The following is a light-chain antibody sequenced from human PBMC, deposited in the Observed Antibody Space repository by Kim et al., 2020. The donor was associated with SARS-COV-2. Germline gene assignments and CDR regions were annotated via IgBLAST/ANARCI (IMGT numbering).Light chain of an antibody. CDR3: QKYNSAPWT. Sequence: ASVGDRVTITCRASQDIANSLAWYQQKPGKVPQVLIYAASTLQSGVPSRFSGSGSGTDFTLTIGSLQTEDVATYYCQKYNSAPWTFGPGTKVDIK. CDR2: AAS. V-gene: IGKV1-27*01. CDR1: QDIANS. J-gene: IGKJ1*01.